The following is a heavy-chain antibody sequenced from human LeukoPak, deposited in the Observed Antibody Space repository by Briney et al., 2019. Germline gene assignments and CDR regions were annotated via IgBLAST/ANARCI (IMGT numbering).Heavy chain of an antibody. J-gene: IGHJ5*02. CDR2: INHSGST. Sequence: SETLSLTCAVYGGSFSGYYWSWIPHPPGRGREWFGEINHSGSTNYSPSLKSRVTISVDTSKNQFSLKLSSVTAADTAVYYCARGGVVVAENWFDPWGQGTLVTVSS. CDR1: GGSFSGYY. V-gene: IGHV4-34*01. CDR3: ARGGVVVAENWFDP. D-gene: IGHD2-15*01.